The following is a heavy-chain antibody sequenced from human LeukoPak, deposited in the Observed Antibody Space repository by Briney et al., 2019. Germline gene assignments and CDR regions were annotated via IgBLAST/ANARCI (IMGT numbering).Heavy chain of an antibody. Sequence: GGSLRLSCAASGFTFSSYGMHWVRQAPGKGLEWVALIRYDGSNKYYADSVKGRFTISRDNSKNTLYLQMNSLRAEDTAVYYCAKESGYSYGSYYYYMDVWGKGTTVTVSS. V-gene: IGHV3-30*02. D-gene: IGHD5-18*01. CDR2: IRYDGSNK. J-gene: IGHJ6*03. CDR3: AKESGYSYGSYYYYMDV. CDR1: GFTFSSYG.